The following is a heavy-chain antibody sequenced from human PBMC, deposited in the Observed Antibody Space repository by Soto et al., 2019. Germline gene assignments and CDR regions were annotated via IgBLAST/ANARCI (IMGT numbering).Heavy chain of an antibody. J-gene: IGHJ4*02. V-gene: IGHV3-23*01. CDR2: VSGSGDST. CDR1: AFTFSSYA. Sequence: EVPLLESGGGLAQPGGSLRLSCAASAFTFSSYAMSWVRQAPGKGLEWVSAVSGSGDSTYYADSVKGRFTISRDNSKNTLYLQMNSLRAEDTAVYHCAKGRASDCPGCTQDYWGQGTLVTVSS. D-gene: IGHD2-21*02. CDR3: AKGRASDCPGCTQDY.